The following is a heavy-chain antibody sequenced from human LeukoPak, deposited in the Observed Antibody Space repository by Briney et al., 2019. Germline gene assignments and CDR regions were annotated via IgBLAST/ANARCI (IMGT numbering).Heavy chain of an antibody. CDR3: ARFGPVYDSSGYYYYYYYMDV. CDR1: GGSISSSSYY. CDR2: IYYSGST. Sequence: SETLSLTCTVSGGSISSSSYYWGWIRQPPGKGLEWIGSIYYSGSTYYNPSLKSRVTISVDTSKNQFSLKLSSVTAADTAVYYCARFGPVYDSSGYYYYYYYMDVWGKGTTVTVSS. J-gene: IGHJ6*03. D-gene: IGHD3-22*01. V-gene: IGHV4-39*01.